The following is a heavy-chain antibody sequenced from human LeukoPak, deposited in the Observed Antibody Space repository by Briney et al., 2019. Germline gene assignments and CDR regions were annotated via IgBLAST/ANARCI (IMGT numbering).Heavy chain of an antibody. CDR2: INHSGST. D-gene: IGHD2-2*01. CDR1: GGSFSGYY. J-gene: IGHJ4*02. V-gene: IGHV4-34*01. CDR3: AREDCSSTSCYEDY. Sequence: SETLSLTCAVYGGSFSGYYWSWIRQPPGKGLEWIGEINHSGSTNYNPSLKSRVTISVDTSKNQFSLKLSSVTAADTAVYYCAREDCSSTSCYEDYWGQGTLVTVSS.